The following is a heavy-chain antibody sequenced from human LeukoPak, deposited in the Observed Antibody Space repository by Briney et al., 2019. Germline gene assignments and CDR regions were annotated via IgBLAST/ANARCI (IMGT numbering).Heavy chain of an antibody. CDR3: ARDYGGGSSSSTPGY. J-gene: IGHJ4*02. Sequence: PGRSLRLSCAASGFTFSSYGMHWVRQAPGKGLEWVAVISYDGSNKYYADSVKGRFTISRDNSKNTPYLQMNSLRAEDTAVYYCARDYGGGSSSSTPGYWGQGTLVTVSS. CDR1: GFTFSSYG. D-gene: IGHD6-6*01. V-gene: IGHV3-30*03. CDR2: ISYDGSNK.